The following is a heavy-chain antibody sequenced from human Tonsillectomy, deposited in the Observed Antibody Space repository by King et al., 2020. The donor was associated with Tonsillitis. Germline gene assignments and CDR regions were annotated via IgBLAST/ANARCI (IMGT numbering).Heavy chain of an antibody. CDR1: GFTFSTYD. CDR3: ARTGYYGSESWFDP. D-gene: IGHD3-10*01. Sequence: VQLVESGGGLVQPGGSLRLSCAASGFTFSTYDMNWVRQAPGKGLEWLSFISSDTSTVHYADSVKGRFTISRDNAKNSLYLQLDSLRAEDTAVYYCARTGYYGSESWFDPWGQGTLVTVS. V-gene: IGHV3-48*01. CDR2: ISSDTSTV. J-gene: IGHJ5*02.